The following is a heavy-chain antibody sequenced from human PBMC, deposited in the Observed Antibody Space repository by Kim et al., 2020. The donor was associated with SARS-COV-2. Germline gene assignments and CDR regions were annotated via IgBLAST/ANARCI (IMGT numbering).Heavy chain of an antibody. J-gene: IGHJ5*02. V-gene: IGHV1-18*01. CDR3: ARADSSGYYNWFDP. D-gene: IGHD3-22*01. Sequence: AQKLQGRVTMTTDPSTRTAYMELRSLRSDDTAVYYCARADSSGYYNWFDPWGQGTLVTVSS.